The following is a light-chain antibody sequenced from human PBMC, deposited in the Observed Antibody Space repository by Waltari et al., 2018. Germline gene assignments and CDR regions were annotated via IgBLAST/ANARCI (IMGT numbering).Light chain of an antibody. Sequence: DIQMTQSPSSLSASVGDRVTITCRASQGISNDLAWYQQKPGEIPKLLIFEASSVQSGIPTRFSGSGSGTDFTLTISSLQSEDLGTYYCQHYYNSPHNFGQGTKVEVK. CDR1: QGISND. CDR3: QHYYNSPHN. V-gene: IGKV1-27*01. J-gene: IGKJ2*01. CDR2: EAS.